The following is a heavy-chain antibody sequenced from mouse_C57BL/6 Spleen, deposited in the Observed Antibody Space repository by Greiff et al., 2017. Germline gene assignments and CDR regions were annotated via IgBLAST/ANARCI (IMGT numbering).Heavy chain of an antibody. Sequence: EVKLMESGPGLVKPSQSLSLTCSVTGYSITSGYYWNWIRQFPGNKLEWMGYISYDGSNKYNPYLKNRISIPRDTSKNQFFLKLNSVTTEDTATYYCASQLGLYAMDYWGQGTSVTVSS. J-gene: IGHJ4*01. CDR3: ASQLGLYAMDY. D-gene: IGHD4-1*02. CDR1: GYSITSGYY. CDR2: ISYDGSN. V-gene: IGHV3-6*01.